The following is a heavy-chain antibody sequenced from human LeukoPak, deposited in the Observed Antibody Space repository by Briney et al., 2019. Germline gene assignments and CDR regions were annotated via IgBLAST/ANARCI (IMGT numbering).Heavy chain of an antibody. CDR1: GGSISGTNW. D-gene: IGHD2-2*01. CDR3: SGESRPFSPFGF. CDR2: ISLRGLT. J-gene: IGHJ4*02. Sequence: KPSGTLSLTCGASGGSISGTNWWSWVRQPPGQGLEWIGEISLRGLTNYNPSLRSRFTMSLDESKNQVSLNLTSVTAEDTAVYYCSGESRPFSPFGFWGQGPLVSVHS. V-gene: IGHV4-4*02.